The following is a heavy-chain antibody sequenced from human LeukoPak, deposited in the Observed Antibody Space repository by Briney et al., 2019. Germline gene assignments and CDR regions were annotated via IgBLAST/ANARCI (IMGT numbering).Heavy chain of an antibody. CDR1: GVPIRSYH. CDR2: IFYSGTT. CDR3: ARGGWNKFDY. J-gene: IGHJ4*02. Sequence: SETLSLTCTVSGVPIRSYHWSWIRQPPGKGLEWIGFIFYSGTTNYNPSLKSRVTISVDTSKNQFSLKLSSVTAADTAVYYCARGGWNKFDYWGQGTLVTVSS. D-gene: IGHD3-22*01. V-gene: IGHV4-59*01.